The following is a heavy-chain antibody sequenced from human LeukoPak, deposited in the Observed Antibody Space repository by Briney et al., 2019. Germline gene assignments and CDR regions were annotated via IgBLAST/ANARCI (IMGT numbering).Heavy chain of an antibody. CDR2: IYYSGST. J-gene: IGHJ3*02. D-gene: IGHD2-21*02. Sequence: PSETLSLTCTVSGGSISSYYWSWIRQPPGKGLEWIGYIYYSGSTNYNPSLKSRVTITVDTSKNQFSLKLGSVTAADTAVYYCARHKSLAYCGGDCPDAFDIWSQGTMVTVSS. V-gene: IGHV4-59*08. CDR1: GGSISSYY. CDR3: ARHKSLAYCGGDCPDAFDI.